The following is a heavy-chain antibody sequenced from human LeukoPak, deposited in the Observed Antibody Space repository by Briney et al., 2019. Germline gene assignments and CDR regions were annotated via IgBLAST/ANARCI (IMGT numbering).Heavy chain of an antibody. CDR1: GFTVGDAW. CDR2: IKSKIDGGTT. CDR3: APASIPNYGAVRGNVFNI. Sequence: GGSLRLSCAASGFTVGDAWMSWVRQAPGKGLEWVGRIKSKIDGGTTDYAAPVKGRFTISRDASKGTLYLQMSSLKTEDTALYFGAPASIPNYGAVRGNVFNIWVKGEMVTVSS. V-gene: IGHV3-15*01. J-gene: IGHJ3*02. D-gene: IGHD4-17*01.